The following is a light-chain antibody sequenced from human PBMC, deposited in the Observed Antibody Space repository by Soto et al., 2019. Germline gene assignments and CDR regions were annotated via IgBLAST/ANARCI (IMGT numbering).Light chain of an antibody. V-gene: IGKV1-5*03. CDR2: KTS. CDR3: QQYNCYS. Sequence: DIQMTPSPSTLSASVGDRVTITCRASQSISNWLAWYQQTPGEAPKILIYKTSSLESGVPSWFSGSGSGTEITLTISGLQPDDFATYYCQQYNCYSFGQGTKVDIK. CDR1: QSISNW. J-gene: IGKJ1*01.